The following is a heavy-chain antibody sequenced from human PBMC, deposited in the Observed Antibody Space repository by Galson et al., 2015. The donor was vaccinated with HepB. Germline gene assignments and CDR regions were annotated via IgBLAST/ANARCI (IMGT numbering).Heavy chain of an antibody. CDR3: ARHHTDYPYCSGNTCRNDYFDC. J-gene: IGHJ4*02. CDR1: GFTLSSYW. D-gene: IGHD2-15*01. V-gene: IGHV3-7*01. Sequence: SLRLSCAASGFTLSSYWMSWVRQAPGKGLEWVANINQDGTGKHYVDSVKGRFTISRDNAKDSMSLQMSRLRADDTAVYYCARHHTDYPYCSGNTCRNDYFDCWGRGTLVTVSS. CDR2: INQDGTGK.